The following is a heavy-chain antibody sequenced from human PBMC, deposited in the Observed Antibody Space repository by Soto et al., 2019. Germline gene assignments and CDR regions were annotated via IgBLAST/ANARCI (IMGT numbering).Heavy chain of an antibody. CDR2: ISSSSSYI. J-gene: IGHJ3*02. CDR1: GFTFSSYS. V-gene: IGHV3-21*01. CDR3: AREELVGDQIRAFDI. Sequence: GGSLRLSCAASGFTFSSYSMNWVRQAPGKGLEWVSSISSSSSYIYYADSVKGRFTISRDNAKNSLYLQMNSLRAEDTAVYYCAREELVGDQIRAFDIWGQGTMVTVSS. D-gene: IGHD3-10*01.